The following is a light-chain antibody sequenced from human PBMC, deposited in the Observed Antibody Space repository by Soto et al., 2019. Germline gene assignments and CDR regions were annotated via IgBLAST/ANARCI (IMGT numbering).Light chain of an antibody. J-gene: IGLJ2*01. CDR1: SPNIGNNI. CDR2: EDN. Sequence: QSVLTQPPSVPAAPGQKVTISCSGSSPNIGNNIVSWYQQLPGTAPKLLIYEDNKRPSGIPDRFSGSKSGTSATLGITGLQTGDEAEYYCASWDSSLTGGVFGGGTKLTVL. V-gene: IGLV1-51*02. CDR3: ASWDSSLTGGV.